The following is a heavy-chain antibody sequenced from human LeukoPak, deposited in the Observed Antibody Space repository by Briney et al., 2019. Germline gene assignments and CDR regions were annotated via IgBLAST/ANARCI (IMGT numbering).Heavy chain of an antibody. CDR1: GFTFSSYW. V-gene: IGHV3-74*01. CDR2: IDGDGIST. CDR3: ARSGDFGGNNWFDP. Sequence: PGGSLRLSCAASGFTFSSYWMHWVRQAPGKGLVWVSRIDGDGISTSYADSVKGRFTISRDNAKNTLYLQMNSLRAEDTAVYYCARSGDFGGNNWFDPWGQGTLVTVSP. J-gene: IGHJ5*02. D-gene: IGHD4-23*01.